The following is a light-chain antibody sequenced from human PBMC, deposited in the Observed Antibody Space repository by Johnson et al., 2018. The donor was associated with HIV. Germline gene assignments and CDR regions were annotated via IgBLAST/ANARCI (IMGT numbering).Light chain of an antibody. Sequence: QSVLTQPPSVSAAPGQKVTISCSGSSSNIGNNYVSWYQQLPGTAPKLLIYENNKRPSGIPDRFSDSKSGTSATLGITGLQTGDEADYYCGTWDSSLTASVFGTGTKVTVL. V-gene: IGLV1-51*02. CDR3: GTWDSSLTASV. CDR1: SSNIGNNY. CDR2: ENN. J-gene: IGLJ1*01.